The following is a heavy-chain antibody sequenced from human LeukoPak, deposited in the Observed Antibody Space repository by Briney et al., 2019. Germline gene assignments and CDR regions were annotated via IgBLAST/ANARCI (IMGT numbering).Heavy chain of an antibody. J-gene: IGHJ4*02. CDR2: IKQDGSEK. V-gene: IGHV3-7*01. CDR3: ARDGFVGAADY. Sequence: GGSLRLSCEGSGFTFSDAWMNWVRQAPGKGLEWVANIKQDGSEKQYVDSVRGRFTISRDNAKNSLYLQMNSLRVEDTAVYYCARDGFVGAADYWGQGTLVTVSS. CDR1: GFTFSDAW. D-gene: IGHD6-13*01.